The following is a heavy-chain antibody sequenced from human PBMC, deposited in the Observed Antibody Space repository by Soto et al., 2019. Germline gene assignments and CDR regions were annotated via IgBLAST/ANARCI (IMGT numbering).Heavy chain of an antibody. V-gene: IGHV3-23*01. Sequence: EVQLLESGGGLVQPGGSLRLSCAASGFTFSSYAMSWVRQAPGKGLEWVSAIRGSGGSTYYADSVKGRFTISRDNSKEAVYPQMNSLRAEETGVYDGAKWQLGGNGWFGPWGQGTLVTVSS. J-gene: IGHJ5*02. CDR1: GFTFSSYA. CDR3: AKWQLGGNGWFGP. D-gene: IGHD3-16*01. CDR2: IRGSGGST.